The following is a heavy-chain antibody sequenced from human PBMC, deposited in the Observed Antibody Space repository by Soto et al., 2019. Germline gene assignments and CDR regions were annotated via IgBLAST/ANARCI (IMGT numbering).Heavy chain of an antibody. CDR2: IYPGDSDT. CDR3: ARSGSGIYERSKYYFYGLDV. D-gene: IGHD3-10*01. V-gene: IGHV5-51*01. Sequence: PGESLKISCKGSGYSFTTYWIGWVRQMPGKGLEWMGIIYPGDSDTKYSPSSQGQVTISADRSTSTAFLQWSSLKASDTAMYYCARSGSGIYERSKYYFYGLDVWGQGTTVTVSS. CDR1: GYSFTTYW. J-gene: IGHJ6*02.